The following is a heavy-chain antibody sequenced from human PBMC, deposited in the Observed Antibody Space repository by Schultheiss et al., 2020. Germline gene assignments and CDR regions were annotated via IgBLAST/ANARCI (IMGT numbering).Heavy chain of an antibody. CDR3: AKDCGGSDQGCGYGMDV. CDR2: MNPNSGNT. V-gene: IGHV1-8*01. D-gene: IGHD2-21*01. J-gene: IGHJ6*02. Sequence: ASVKVSCKASGYTFTSYDINWVRQATGQGLEWMGWMNPNSGNTGYAQKFQGRVTMTEDTSTDTAYMELSSLRSEDTAVYYCAKDCGGSDQGCGYGMDVWGQGTTVTVSS. CDR1: GYTFTSYD.